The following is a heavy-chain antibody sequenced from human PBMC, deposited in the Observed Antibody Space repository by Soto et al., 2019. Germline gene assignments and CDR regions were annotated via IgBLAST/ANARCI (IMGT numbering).Heavy chain of an antibody. J-gene: IGHJ4*02. CDR2: ISYDGSNK. CDR3: ANDDYGDYCSDY. V-gene: IGHV3-30*18. Sequence: WGSLRLSCAASGFTFSSYGMHWVRQAPGKGLEWVAVISYDGSNKYYADSVKGRFTISRDNSKNTLYLQMNSLRAEDTAVYYGANDDYGDYCSDYWGKGSLVTFAS. D-gene: IGHD4-17*01. CDR1: GFTFSSYG.